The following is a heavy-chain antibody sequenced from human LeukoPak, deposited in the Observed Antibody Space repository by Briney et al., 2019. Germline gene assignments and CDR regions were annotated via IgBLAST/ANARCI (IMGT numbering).Heavy chain of an antibody. D-gene: IGHD4-17*01. CDR3: ARPQHGDLYAFDI. Sequence: GGSLRLSCAASGFTFSSYAMHWVRQVPGKGLVWVSRVSGDGSSTTYADSVKGRFTISRDSAKNTVYLQMNSLRAEDTAVYYCARPQHGDLYAFDIWGHGTMVTVSS. CDR1: GFTFSSYA. J-gene: IGHJ3*02. CDR2: VSGDGSST. V-gene: IGHV3-74*01.